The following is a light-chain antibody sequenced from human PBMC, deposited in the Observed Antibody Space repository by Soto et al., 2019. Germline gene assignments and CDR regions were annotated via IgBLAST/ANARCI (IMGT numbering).Light chain of an antibody. J-gene: IGKJ1*01. CDR3: QHHGGSSWT. Sequence: EIVLTQSPATLSLSPGERATLSCRASQGVSSGYLAWYQQHKPGQAPRLLIYGASTRATGVPDRFSGSGSGTGFTLAISRLQPEDVAVYYCQHHGGSSWTFGQGTKLEVK. CDR2: GAS. CDR1: QGVSSGY. V-gene: IGKV3-20*01.